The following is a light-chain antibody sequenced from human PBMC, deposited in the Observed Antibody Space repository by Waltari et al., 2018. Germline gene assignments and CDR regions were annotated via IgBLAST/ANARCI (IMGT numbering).Light chain of an antibody. J-gene: IGKJ3*01. CDR1: QSLLHSNGYNY. Sequence: DIVMTQSPLSLPVTPGEPASISCRPSQSLLHSNGYNYLDWFLQKPGQSPQLLIYLGSNRASGVPDRFSGSGSGTDFTLKISRVEADDVGVYYCMQTQQTPFTFGPGTKVDIK. CDR2: LGS. CDR3: MQTQQTPFT. V-gene: IGKV2-28*01.